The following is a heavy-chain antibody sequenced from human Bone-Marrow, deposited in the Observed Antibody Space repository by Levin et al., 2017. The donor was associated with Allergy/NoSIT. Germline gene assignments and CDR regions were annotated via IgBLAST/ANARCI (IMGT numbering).Heavy chain of an antibody. CDR3: AREIAAGGGQNDY. J-gene: IGHJ4*02. Sequence: SQTLSLTCTDSSGSISTGGYYWAWIRQHPGKGLEWIGYIYYSGNTYYNPSLKSRITISLDTSKKQFSLKLASVTVADTAVYYCAREIAAGGGQNDYWGQGTLVTVSS. CDR2: IYYSGNT. D-gene: IGHD6-13*01. CDR1: SGSISTGGYY. V-gene: IGHV4-31*03.